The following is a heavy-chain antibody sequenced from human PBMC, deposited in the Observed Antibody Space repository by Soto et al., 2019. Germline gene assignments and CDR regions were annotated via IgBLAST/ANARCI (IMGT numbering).Heavy chain of an antibody. Sequence: PGGSLRVSCRAAGFPFSGYGMHWVRPEPGKGLEWVAVISYDGSNKYYADSVKGRFTISRDNSKNTLYLQMNSLGAEDTAVYYCAKDSKRVSGYYYGMDVWGQGTTVTVS. J-gene: IGHJ6*02. D-gene: IGHD2-2*01. V-gene: IGHV3-30*18. CDR1: GFPFSGYG. CDR3: AKDSKRVSGYYYGMDV. CDR2: ISYDGSNK.